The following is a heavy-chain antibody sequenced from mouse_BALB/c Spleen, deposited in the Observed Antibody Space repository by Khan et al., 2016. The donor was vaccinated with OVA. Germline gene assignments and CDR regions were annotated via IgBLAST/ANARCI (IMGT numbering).Heavy chain of an antibody. D-gene: IGHD1-1*01. V-gene: IGHV5-4*02. CDR3: ARGDYGSSSPWFAY. Sequence: EVELVESGGGLVKPGGSLKLSCAASGFTFSDYYMYWVRQTPEKRLEWVATISDGGSYTYYPDSVKGRFTISRDNAKNNLYRQMSSLKSEDTAMXYCARGDYGSSSPWFAYWGQGTLVTVSA. CDR2: ISDGGSYT. J-gene: IGHJ3*01. CDR1: GFTFSDYY.